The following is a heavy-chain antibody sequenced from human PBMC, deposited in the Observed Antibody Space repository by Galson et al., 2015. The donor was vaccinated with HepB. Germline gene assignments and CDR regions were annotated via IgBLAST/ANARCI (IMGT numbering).Heavy chain of an antibody. CDR3: ARERITIFGVVHAFDY. Sequence: SVKVSCKASGYTFTGYYMHWVRQAPGQGLEWMGWINPNSGGTNYAQKFQGWVTMTRDTSISTAYMELSRLRSDDTAVYYCARERITIFGVVHAFDYWGQGTLVTVSS. CDR2: INPNSGGT. J-gene: IGHJ4*02. CDR1: GYTFTGYY. V-gene: IGHV1-2*04. D-gene: IGHD3-3*01.